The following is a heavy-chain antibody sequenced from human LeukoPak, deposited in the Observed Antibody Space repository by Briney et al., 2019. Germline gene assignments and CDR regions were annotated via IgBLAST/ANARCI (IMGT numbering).Heavy chain of an antibody. CDR3: ARVRYDFWSGYYRRHYFDY. J-gene: IGHJ4*02. Sequence: ASVKGSCKASGYTFTSYDINWVRQATGQGLEWMGWMNPNSGNTGYAQKFQGRVTMTRNTSISTAYMELSSLRSEDTAVYYCARVRYDFWSGYYRRHYFDYWGQGTLVTVSS. V-gene: IGHV1-8*01. CDR2: MNPNSGNT. CDR1: GYTFTSYD. D-gene: IGHD3-3*01.